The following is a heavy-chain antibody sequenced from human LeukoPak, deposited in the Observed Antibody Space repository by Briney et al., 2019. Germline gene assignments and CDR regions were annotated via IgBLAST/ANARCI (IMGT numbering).Heavy chain of an antibody. CDR3: ARRSTPDY. D-gene: IGHD2-2*01. V-gene: IGHV4-39*01. J-gene: IGHJ4*02. CDR2: IYYSGTA. CDR1: GGSISSSSYY. Sequence: SETLSLTCTVSGGSISSSSYYWGWIRQPPGKGLEWIGSIYYSGTAFYNPSLESRVTISVDTSKNQFSLKLGSVTAADTAVYYCARRSTPDYWGQGTLVTVSS.